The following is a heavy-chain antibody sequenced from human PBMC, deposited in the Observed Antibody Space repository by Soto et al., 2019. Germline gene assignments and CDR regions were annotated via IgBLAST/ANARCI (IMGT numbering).Heavy chain of an antibody. CDR1: GGSFSSFA. CDR3: ARTACESITCSHYFHYGMDV. V-gene: IGHV1-69*01. Sequence: QVQLVQSGAEVKKPGSSVKVSCKASGGSFSSFAITWVRQAPGQGLEWMGGSSVLLGTANYAQKFQGRVTITADEPTSTAYMELSGLRSEDTAIYYCARTACESITCSHYFHYGMDVWGQGTTVTVSS. D-gene: IGHD2-2*01. J-gene: IGHJ6*02. CDR2: SSVLLGTA.